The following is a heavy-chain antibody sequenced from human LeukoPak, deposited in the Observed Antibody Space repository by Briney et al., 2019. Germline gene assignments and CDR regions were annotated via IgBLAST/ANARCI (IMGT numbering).Heavy chain of an antibody. V-gene: IGHV3-23*01. CDR1: GFTFTHYA. D-gene: IGHD6-25*01. CDR2: ISSSGGST. Sequence: PGGSLRLSCAASGFTFTHYAMIWVRQAPGKGLEWVSTISSSGGSTYYADSVKGRFTISRDTSKNTPFLQMNSLRAEDTAVYYCTKGARGYYADYWGQGTLVTASS. CDR3: TKGARGYYADY. J-gene: IGHJ4*02.